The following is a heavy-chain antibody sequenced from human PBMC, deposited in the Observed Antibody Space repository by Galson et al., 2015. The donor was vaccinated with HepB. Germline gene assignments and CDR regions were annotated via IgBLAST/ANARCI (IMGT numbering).Heavy chain of an antibody. CDR3: AKDSGNHRTEQHY. CDR2: IHASGGST. J-gene: IGHJ4*02. Sequence: SLRLSCAASEFTFSSYAMTWVRQAPGKGLEWVSTIHASGGSTYYADSVKGRFTISRDNSKNTLYLQMNSLRAEDTAVYYCAKDSGNHRTEQHYWGQGTLVTVSS. D-gene: IGHD1-14*01. CDR1: EFTFSSYA. V-gene: IGHV3-23*01.